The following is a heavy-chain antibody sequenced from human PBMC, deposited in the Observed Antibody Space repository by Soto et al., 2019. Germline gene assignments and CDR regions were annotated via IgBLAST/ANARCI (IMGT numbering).Heavy chain of an antibody. CDR3: ARGTDSSSWTPYYYYGMDV. CDR1: GYTFTGYY. D-gene: IGHD6-13*01. V-gene: IGHV1-2*02. CDR2: INPNSGGT. J-gene: IGHJ6*02. Sequence: AAVKDSCKASGYTFTGYYMHWVRQAPGQGLEWMGWINPNSGGTNYAQKFQGRVTMTRDTSISTAYMELSRLRSDDAAVYYCARGTDSSSWTPYYYYGMDVWGQGTTVTVSS.